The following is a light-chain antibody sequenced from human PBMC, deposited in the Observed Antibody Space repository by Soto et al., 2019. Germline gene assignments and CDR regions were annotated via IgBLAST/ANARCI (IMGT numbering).Light chain of an antibody. J-gene: IGKJ5*01. V-gene: IGKV3D-20*02. Sequence: ETVMTQSPVTLCLSSGDTATVSCRASESVSSANFAWYQQRPGQAPRLXLYGASSRATGIPDRFSGSGSGTDFTLTISSLEPEAFAVYYCQQRSNWPPITFGQGTRLEIK. CDR3: QQRSNWPPIT. CDR1: ESVSSAN. CDR2: GAS.